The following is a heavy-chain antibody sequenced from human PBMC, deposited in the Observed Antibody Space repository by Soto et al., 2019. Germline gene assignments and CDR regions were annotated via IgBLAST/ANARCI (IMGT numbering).Heavy chain of an antibody. J-gene: IGHJ4*02. V-gene: IGHV3-30-3*01. CDR2: ISYDGSNK. D-gene: IGHD2-8*02. CDR3: ARDYVVYAIQPRPADY. CDR1: GFTFSSYA. Sequence: TGGSLRLSCAASGFTFSSYAMHWVRQAPGKGLEWVAVISYDGSNKYYADSVKGRFTISRDNSKNTLYLQMNSLRAEDTAVYYCARDYVVYAIQPRPADYWGQGTLVTVSS.